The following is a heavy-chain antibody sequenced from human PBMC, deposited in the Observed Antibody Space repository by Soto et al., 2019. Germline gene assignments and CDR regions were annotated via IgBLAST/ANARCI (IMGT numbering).Heavy chain of an antibody. V-gene: IGHV3-33*01. D-gene: IGHD3-10*01. CDR1: GFTFSSYG. J-gene: IGHJ4*02. CDR2: IWYDGSNK. CDR3: ARDPGYGSGSYYID. Sequence: VQLVESGGGVVQPGRSLRLSCAASGFTFSSYGMHWVRQAPGKGLEWVAVIWYDGSNKYYADSVKGRFTISRDNSKNTLYLQMNSLRAVDTDVYYCARDPGYGSGSYYIDWGQGTLVTVSS.